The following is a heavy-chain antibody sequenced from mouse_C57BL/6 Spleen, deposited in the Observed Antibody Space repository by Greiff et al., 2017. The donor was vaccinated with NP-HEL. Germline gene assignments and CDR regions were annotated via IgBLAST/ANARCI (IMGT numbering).Heavy chain of an antibody. V-gene: IGHV5-17*01. CDR1: GFTFSDYG. J-gene: IGHJ2*01. CDR2: ISSGSSTI. Sequence: EVHLEESGGGLVKPGGSLKLSCAASGFTFSDYGMHWVRQAPEKGLEWVAYISSGSSTIYYADTVKGRFTISRDNAKNTLYLQMTSLRSEDTAMYYCARSDYFDYWGQGTTLTVSS. CDR3: ARSDYFDY.